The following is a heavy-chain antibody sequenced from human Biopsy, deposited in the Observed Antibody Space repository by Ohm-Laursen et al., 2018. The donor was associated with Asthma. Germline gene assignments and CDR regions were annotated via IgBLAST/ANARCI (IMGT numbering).Heavy chain of an antibody. J-gene: IGHJ4*02. CDR3: ARDGTDMNEAMPKDY. CDR2: ISRSSSYI. Sequence: LRLSCAASGFTFSSNSMNWVRQAPGKGLEWVSSISRSSSYIYYADSVKGRFTISRDNAKNSLYLQMNSLRAEDTAVYYCARDGTDMNEAMPKDYWGQGTLVTVSS. D-gene: IGHD2-2*01. V-gene: IGHV3-21*01. CDR1: GFTFSSNS.